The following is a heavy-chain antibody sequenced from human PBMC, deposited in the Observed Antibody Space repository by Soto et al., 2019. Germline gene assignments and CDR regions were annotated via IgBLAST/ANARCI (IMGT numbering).Heavy chain of an antibody. J-gene: IGHJ5*02. CDR2: MNPNSGDK. D-gene: IGHD3-3*01. Sequence: SVKVSCKASGYTFASYNIYWVRQVKGQGLGWMGWMNPNSGDKGYAQKFLDRVIMTRDTTIKTAYLELTSLTSEDTAVYYCARGGRYLEWFPWFDPWGQGTLVTVSS. V-gene: IGHV1-8*01. CDR3: ARGGRYLEWFPWFDP. CDR1: GYTFASYN.